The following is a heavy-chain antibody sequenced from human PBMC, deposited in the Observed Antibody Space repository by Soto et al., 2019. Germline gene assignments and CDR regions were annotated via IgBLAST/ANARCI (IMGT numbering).Heavy chain of an antibody. D-gene: IGHD1-26*01. Sequence: SEALSVTCTFSVDSISIYYWSWIRQPPGKGLEWIGYIYYSGSTNYNPSLKSRVTISLDTSKRQFSLNLTSVTAADTALYYCARVGSGSYYDLNWFDPWGRGTMVTVSS. J-gene: IGHJ5*02. CDR3: ARVGSGSYYDLNWFDP. CDR2: IYYSGST. V-gene: IGHV4-59*01. CDR1: VDSISIYY.